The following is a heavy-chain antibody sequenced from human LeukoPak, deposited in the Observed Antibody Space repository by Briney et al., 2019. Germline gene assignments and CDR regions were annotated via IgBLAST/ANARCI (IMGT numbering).Heavy chain of an antibody. J-gene: IGHJ4*02. D-gene: IGHD6-13*01. V-gene: IGHV3-53*01. CDR1: GFTVSSNY. Sequence: GGSLRLSCAASGFTVSSNYVSWVRQAPGTGLEWVSVIYSGGSTCYADSVKGRFTISRDNSKNTLYLQMNSLRAEDTAVYYCAKGAAAGQFDYWGQGTLVTVSS. CDR3: AKGAAAGQFDY. CDR2: IYSGGST.